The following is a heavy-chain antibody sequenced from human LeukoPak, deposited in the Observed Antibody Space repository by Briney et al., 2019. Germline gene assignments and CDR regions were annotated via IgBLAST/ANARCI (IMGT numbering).Heavy chain of an antibody. CDR3: ARGPREYDYVWGSYRSHISNLDY. D-gene: IGHD3-16*02. Sequence: ASETLSLTCTVSGGSITSSRYYWTWIRQPPGKGLEYIGSIYYSGSTYYNPSLKSRLTISLDTSKNQFSLKLNFMTAADTAVYYCARGPREYDYVWGSYRSHISNLDYWGQGTLVTVSS. CDR2: IYYSGST. CDR1: GGSITSSRYY. J-gene: IGHJ4*02. V-gene: IGHV4-39*07.